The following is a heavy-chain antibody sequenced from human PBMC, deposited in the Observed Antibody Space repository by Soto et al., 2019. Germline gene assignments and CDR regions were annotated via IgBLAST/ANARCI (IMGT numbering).Heavy chain of an antibody. CDR1: GGTFSSYA. CDR3: ARGPYYYDSSRYWAYYFDY. D-gene: IGHD3-22*01. V-gene: IGHV1-69*13. Sequence: ASVKVSCKASGGTFSSYAISWVRQAPGQGLEWMGGIIPIFGTANYAQKFQGRVTITADESTSTAYMELSSLRSEDTAVYYCARGPYYYDSSRYWAYYFDYWGQGTLVTVSS. J-gene: IGHJ4*02. CDR2: IIPIFGTA.